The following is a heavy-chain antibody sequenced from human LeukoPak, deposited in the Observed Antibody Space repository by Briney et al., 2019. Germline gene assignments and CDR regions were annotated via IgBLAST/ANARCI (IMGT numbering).Heavy chain of an antibody. D-gene: IGHD1-1*01. CDR2: IIPIFGTA. CDR1: GGTFSSYA. Sequence: ASVKVSCKASGGTFSSYAISWVRQAPGQGLEWMGGIIPIFGTANYAQKFQGRVTITTDESTSTAYMELSSLRSEDTAVYYCARERDLERPGAFDIWGQGTMVTVSS. J-gene: IGHJ3*02. CDR3: ARERDLERPGAFDI. V-gene: IGHV1-69*05.